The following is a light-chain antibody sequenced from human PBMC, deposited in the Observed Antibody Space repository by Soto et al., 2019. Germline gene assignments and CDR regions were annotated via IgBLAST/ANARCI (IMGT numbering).Light chain of an antibody. V-gene: IGLV1-40*01. J-gene: IGLJ2*01. CDR3: QSYDSSLSAVV. CDR2: GNS. Sequence: QSVLTQPPSVSGAPGQRVTISCTGSSSNIGAGYDVHWYQQLPGTAPKLLIYGNSNRPSGVPDRFFGSKSGTSAALAITGLQAEAEADYYCQSYDSSLSAVVFGGGTQLTVL. CDR1: SSNIGAGYD.